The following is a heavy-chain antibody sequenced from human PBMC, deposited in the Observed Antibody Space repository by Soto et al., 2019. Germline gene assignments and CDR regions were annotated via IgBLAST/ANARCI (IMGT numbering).Heavy chain of an antibody. CDR1: GFTFSSYS. V-gene: IGHV3-21*01. CDR2: ISSSSSYI. D-gene: IGHD5-18*01. CDR3: ARETAMVLDLPQPPYYYYGMDV. Sequence: EVQLVESGGGLVKPGGSLRLSCAASGFTFSSYSMNWVRQAPGKGLEWVSSISSSSSYIYYADSVKGRFTISRDNAKNSLYLQMNSLRAEDTAVYYCARETAMVLDLPQPPYYYYGMDVWGQGTTVTVSS. J-gene: IGHJ6*02.